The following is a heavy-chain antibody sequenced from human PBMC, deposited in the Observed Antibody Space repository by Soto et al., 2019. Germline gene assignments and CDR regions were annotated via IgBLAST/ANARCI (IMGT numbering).Heavy chain of an antibody. D-gene: IGHD5-12*01. J-gene: IGHJ6*02. CDR1: GYTFTSYY. Sequence: ASVKVSCKASGYTFTSYYLHWVRQAPGQVLEWMGIINPSGGSTSYAQKFRGRVTMTRDTSTSTVYMELSSLRSEDTAVYYCARVDSGYEEGHYYDYGMDVWGQGTTVTVSS. V-gene: IGHV1-46*01. CDR2: INPSGGST. CDR3: ARVDSGYEEGHYYDYGMDV.